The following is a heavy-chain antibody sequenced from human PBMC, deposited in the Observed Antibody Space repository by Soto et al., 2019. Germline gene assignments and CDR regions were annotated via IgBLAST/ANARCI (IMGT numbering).Heavy chain of an antibody. Sequence: QVQLVESGGGVVQPGRSLRLSCAASGFSFSSYGMHWLRQAAGKGLEWVAVISYDGSNKYYADSVRGRFTISRDHSKNTLYLQMNSLRPEDTAVFYCAKERMEQYQLLPFFDYWGQGTLVTVSS. CDR2: ISYDGSNK. V-gene: IGHV3-30*18. CDR1: GFSFSSYG. D-gene: IGHD2-2*01. CDR3: AKERMEQYQLLPFFDY. J-gene: IGHJ4*02.